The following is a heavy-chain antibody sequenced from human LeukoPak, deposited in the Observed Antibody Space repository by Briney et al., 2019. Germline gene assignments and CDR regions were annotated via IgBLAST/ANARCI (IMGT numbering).Heavy chain of an antibody. CDR1: GYTFTGYN. V-gene: IGHV1-2*02. Sequence: GASVKVSCKASGYTFTGYNMHWVRQAPGQGLEWMGWMNPNSGNTGYAQKFQGRVTMTRDTSISTAYMELSRLRSDDTAVYYCARTGYSSGWRSYYYFDYWGQGTLVTVSS. CDR3: ARTGYSSGWRSYYYFDY. CDR2: MNPNSGNT. J-gene: IGHJ4*02. D-gene: IGHD6-19*01.